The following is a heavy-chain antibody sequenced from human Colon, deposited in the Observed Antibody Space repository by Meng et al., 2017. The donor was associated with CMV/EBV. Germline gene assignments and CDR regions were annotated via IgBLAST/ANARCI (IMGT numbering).Heavy chain of an antibody. V-gene: IGHV4-61*08. CDR3: ARGGASSKYFDS. Sequence: GSLRLSCSVSGGSISSGGYYWSWIRQPPGKGLEWIGFIYYSGRTIYNPSLKSRVSVSVDTSKNHFSLTLASVTAADTGMYYCARGGASSKYFDSWGQGTLVTVSS. D-gene: IGHD4-11*01. CDR2: IYYSGRT. CDR1: GGSISSGGYY. J-gene: IGHJ4*02.